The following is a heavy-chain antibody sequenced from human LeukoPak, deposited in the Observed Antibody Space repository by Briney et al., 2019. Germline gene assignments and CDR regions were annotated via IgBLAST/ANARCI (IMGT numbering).Heavy chain of an antibody. CDR3: ARGLRAGSGSYPTKYYYYYYGMDV. CDR1: GGTFSSYA. CDR2: IIPIFGTA. V-gene: IGHV1-69*13. J-gene: IGHJ6*02. D-gene: IGHD3-10*01. Sequence: SVKVSCKASGGTFSSYAISWVRQAPGQGLEWVGGIIPIFGTANYAQKFQGRVTITADESTSTAYMELSSLRSEDTAVYYCARGLRAGSGSYPTKYYYYYYGMDVWGQGTTVTVSS.